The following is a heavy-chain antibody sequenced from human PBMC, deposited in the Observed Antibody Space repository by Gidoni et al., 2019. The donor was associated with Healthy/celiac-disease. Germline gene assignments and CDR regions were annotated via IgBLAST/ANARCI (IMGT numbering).Heavy chain of an antibody. D-gene: IGHD6-13*01. CDR1: GFTFSSYG. Sequence: QVQLVESGGGVVQPGRSLSLSCAASGFTFSSYGMHWVRQAPGKGLEWLAVISYDGSNKYYADSVKGRFTISRDNSKNTLYLQMNSLRAEDTAVYYCAAAAAGTDWFDPWGQGTLVTVSS. CDR3: AAAAAGTDWFDP. V-gene: IGHV3-30*03. CDR2: ISYDGSNK. J-gene: IGHJ5*02.